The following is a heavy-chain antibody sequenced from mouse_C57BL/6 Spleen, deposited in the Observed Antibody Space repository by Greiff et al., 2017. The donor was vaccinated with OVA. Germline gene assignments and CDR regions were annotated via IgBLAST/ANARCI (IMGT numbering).Heavy chain of an antibody. CDR2: ISYDGSN. J-gene: IGHJ3*01. CDR3: ARGDYGGAWFAY. V-gene: IGHV3-6*01. Sequence: EVKLVESGPGLVKPSQSLSLTCSVTGYSITSGYSWNWIRQFPGNKLEWMGYISYDGSNNYNPSLKNRISITRDTSKNQFFLKLNSVTTEDTATYYCARGDYGGAWFAYWGQVTLVTVSA. D-gene: IGHD2-4*01. CDR1: GYSITSGYS.